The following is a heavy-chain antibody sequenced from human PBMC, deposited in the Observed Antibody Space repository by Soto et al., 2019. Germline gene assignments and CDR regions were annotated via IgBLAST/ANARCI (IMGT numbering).Heavy chain of an antibody. D-gene: IGHD5-12*01. V-gene: IGHV3-21*01. J-gene: IGHJ4*02. CDR2: ISSSSSYR. CDR1: GFTFSSYS. Sequence: GGSLRLSCAASGFTFSSYSMNWVRQAPGKGLEWVSSISSSSSYRYYADSVKGRFTISRDKAKNSLYLQMNSLRAEDTAVYYCASGNSGYDWEPYFDYWGQGTLVTVSS. CDR3: ASGNSGYDWEPYFDY.